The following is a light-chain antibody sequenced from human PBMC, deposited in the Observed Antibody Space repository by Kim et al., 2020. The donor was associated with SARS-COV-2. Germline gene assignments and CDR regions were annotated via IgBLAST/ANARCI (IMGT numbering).Light chain of an antibody. CDR3: QETQNFPLAVS. CDR2: DAS. Sequence: DVQMTQSPSYLSASVGDRVTITCRASQPISTWLAWYQQMPGEAPRLLIYDASTLENGVPPRFSGSASGTEFTLTISSLQPEDFATYYCQETQNFPLAVSFGGGTKVDIK. V-gene: IGKV1-12*01. J-gene: IGKJ4*01. CDR1: QPISTW.